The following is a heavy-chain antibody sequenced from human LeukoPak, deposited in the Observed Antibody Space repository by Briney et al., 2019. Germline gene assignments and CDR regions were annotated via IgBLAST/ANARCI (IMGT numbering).Heavy chain of an antibody. J-gene: IGHJ4*02. CDR3: ASRAGKPGNTPWCFDY. Sequence: GGSLRLSCAASGFTFTNYWVTWVRQAPGKGPEWVANIRRDGSETNYVDSVRGRFTIARDNTKNSLYLQMTSLRGEDTAVYYCASRAGKPGNTPWCFDYWGQGALVTVSS. V-gene: IGHV3-7*01. D-gene: IGHD1-7*01. CDR2: IRRDGSET. CDR1: GFTFTNYW.